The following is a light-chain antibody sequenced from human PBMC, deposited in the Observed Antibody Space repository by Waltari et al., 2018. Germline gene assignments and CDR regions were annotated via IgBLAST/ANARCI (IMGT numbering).Light chain of an antibody. V-gene: IGLV2-23*02. Sequence: QSALTQPASVSGSPGQSITISCTGTNSDVGSYNLVSWYQQHPGKAPNPPLYEVTTRPSRVPNRFSGSKSGNTASLTIAGLQAEDEADYYCSSYAGGSTVIFGGGTKVTVL. J-gene: IGLJ2*01. CDR3: SSYAGGSTVI. CDR2: EVT. CDR1: NSDVGSYNL.